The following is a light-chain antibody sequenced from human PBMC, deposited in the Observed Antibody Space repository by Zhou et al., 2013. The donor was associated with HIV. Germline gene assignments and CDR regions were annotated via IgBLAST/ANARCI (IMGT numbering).Light chain of an antibody. CDR1: QSVSSKY. V-gene: IGKV3-20*01. CDR2: DAS. Sequence: DIVLTQSPGTLSLSAGERATLSCRASQSVSSKYLAWYQQKPGQAPRLLLYDASNRATGIPDRFSGSGSGTDFTLTISRLEPEDFAVYYCQQYGLTFGGGTKVEIK. CDR3: QQYGLT. J-gene: IGKJ4*01.